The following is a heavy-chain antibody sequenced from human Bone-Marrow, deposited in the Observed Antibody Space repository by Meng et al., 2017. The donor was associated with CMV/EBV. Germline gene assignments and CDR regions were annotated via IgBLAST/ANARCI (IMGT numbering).Heavy chain of an antibody. J-gene: IGHJ3*02. Sequence: GESLKISCAASGFTFSSYDMHWVRQATGKGLEWVSAIGTAGDTYYPGSVKGRFTISRENAKNSLYLQMNSLRAGDTAVYYCARSYCSSTSCYGAFDIWGQGTMVTV. CDR1: GFTFSSYD. V-gene: IGHV3-13*01. CDR3: ARSYCSSTSCYGAFDI. D-gene: IGHD2-2*01. CDR2: IGTAGDT.